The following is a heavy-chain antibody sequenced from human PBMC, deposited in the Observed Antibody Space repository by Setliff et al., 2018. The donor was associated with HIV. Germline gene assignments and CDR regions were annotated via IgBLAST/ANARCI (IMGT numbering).Heavy chain of an antibody. CDR3: ARGATITYYFDY. Sequence: VASVKVSCKASGGTLSSYAISWVRQAPGQGLEWMGRIIPISGTANNAQKFQGRVTITADESTSTAYMELSSLRSEDTAVYYCARGATITYYFDYWGQGTLVTVSS. D-gene: IGHD5-12*01. J-gene: IGHJ4*02. V-gene: IGHV1-69*13. CDR2: IIPISGTA. CDR1: GGTLSSYA.